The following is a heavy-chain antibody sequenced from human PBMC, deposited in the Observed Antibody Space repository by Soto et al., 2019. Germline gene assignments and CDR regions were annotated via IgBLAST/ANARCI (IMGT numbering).Heavy chain of an antibody. J-gene: IGHJ4*02. CDR1: GYSFTSYG. Sequence: ASVKVSCKASGYSFTSYGISWVRQAPGRGLEWMGWISAYTGDTKYTQNFQGRVTLTTDTSASTVYMDLGSLRSDDTAVYYCARTYSSGWSLSPSDYWGQGTLVTVSS. D-gene: IGHD6-19*01. CDR3: ARTYSSGWSLSPSDY. V-gene: IGHV1-18*04. CDR2: ISAYTGDT.